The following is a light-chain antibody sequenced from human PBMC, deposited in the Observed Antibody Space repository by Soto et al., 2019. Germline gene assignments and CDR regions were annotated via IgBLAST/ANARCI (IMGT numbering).Light chain of an antibody. J-gene: IGKJ3*01. CDR2: GAS. CDR3: QRYNSAPT. CDR1: QGISNY. V-gene: IGKV1-27*01. Sequence: DIQMTQSPSSLSASVGDRVTITCRASQGISNYLAWYQQRPGKVPRLLISGASALHSGVPSRFSGSGSGTDFTLTISSLQPGDVATYYCQRYNSAPTFGPGTKVDI.